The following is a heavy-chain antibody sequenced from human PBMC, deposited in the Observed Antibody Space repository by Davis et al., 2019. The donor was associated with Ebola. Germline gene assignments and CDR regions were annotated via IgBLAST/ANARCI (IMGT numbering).Heavy chain of an antibody. V-gene: IGHV4-34*01. CDR2: INHSGST. J-gene: IGHJ4*02. Sequence: MPGGSLRLSCAVYGGSFNGYYWSWIRQPPGKGLEWIGEINHSGSTNYNPSLKSRVTISVDTSKNQFSLKLSSVTAADTAVYYCARAPMVRGVIITEVWDYWGQGTLVTVSS. D-gene: IGHD3-10*01. CDR1: GGSFNGYY. CDR3: ARAPMVRGVIITEVWDY.